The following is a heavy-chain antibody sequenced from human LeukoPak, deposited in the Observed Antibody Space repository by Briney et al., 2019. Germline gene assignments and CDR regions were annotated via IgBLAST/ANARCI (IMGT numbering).Heavy chain of an antibody. CDR1: GASISGSGYY. Sequence: PETLSLTCAVSGASISGSGYYLGWIRQPPGKGLEWIGNIYYTGNTYYNASLQSRVTISIDTSKNQFSLRLNSVTAADTAIYYCANYYGDHGIGYYYYYMDVWGKGTTVTISS. D-gene: IGHD4-17*01. V-gene: IGHV4-39*01. J-gene: IGHJ6*03. CDR2: IYYTGNT. CDR3: ANYYGDHGIGYYYYYMDV.